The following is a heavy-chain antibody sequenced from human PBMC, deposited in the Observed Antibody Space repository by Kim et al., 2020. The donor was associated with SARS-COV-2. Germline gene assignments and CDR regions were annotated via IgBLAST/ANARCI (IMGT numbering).Heavy chain of an antibody. D-gene: IGHD2-2*01. CDR1: GYTFTGYY. Sequence: ASVKVSCKASGYTFTGYYMHWVRQAPGQGLEWMGWINPNSGGTNYAQKFQGRVTMTRDTSISTAYMELSRLRSDDTAVYYCAREHCSSTSCYVVFDYWGQGTLVTVSS. V-gene: IGHV1-2*02. CDR3: AREHCSSTSCYVVFDY. CDR2: INPNSGGT. J-gene: IGHJ4*02.